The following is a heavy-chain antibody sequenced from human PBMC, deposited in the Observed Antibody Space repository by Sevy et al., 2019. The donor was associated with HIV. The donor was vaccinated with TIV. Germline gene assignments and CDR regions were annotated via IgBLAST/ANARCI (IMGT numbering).Heavy chain of an antibody. CDR3: AREGCTKPHDY. V-gene: IGHV3-23*01. CDR1: GFTFSKYS. CDR2: LSFGCGEI. J-gene: IGHJ4*02. Sequence: GGSLRLSCAASGFTFSKYSMSWVRQPPGKGLEWVSTLSFGCGEINYADSVKGRFTISRDNSKSSVYLKMNNLRPEDRAVYYCAREGCTKPHDYWGQGTLVTVSS. D-gene: IGHD2-8*01.